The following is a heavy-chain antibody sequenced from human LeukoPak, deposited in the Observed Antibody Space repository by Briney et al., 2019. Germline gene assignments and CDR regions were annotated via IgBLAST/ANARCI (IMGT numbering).Heavy chain of an antibody. Sequence: SETLSLTCTVSGGSISSGGYYWSWIRQPPGKGLEWIGYIYHSGSTYYNPSLKSRVTISVDRSKNQFSLKLSSVTAADTAVYYCARGQRRDGYPFDYWGQGTLVTVSS. CDR3: ARGQRRDGYPFDY. CDR2: IYHSGST. J-gene: IGHJ4*02. V-gene: IGHV4-30-2*01. D-gene: IGHD5-24*01. CDR1: GGSISSGGYY.